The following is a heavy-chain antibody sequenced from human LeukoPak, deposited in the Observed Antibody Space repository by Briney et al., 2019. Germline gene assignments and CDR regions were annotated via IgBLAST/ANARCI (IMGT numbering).Heavy chain of an antibody. V-gene: IGHV4-30-4*01. Sequence: PSETLSLTCTVSGGSISSGDYYWSWIRQPPGKGLEWIGYIYYSGSTYYNPSLKSRVTISVDTSKNQFSLKLSSVTAADTAVYYCARASGSYYYGSGVNHYYYYGMDVWGKGTTVTVSS. D-gene: IGHD3-10*01. J-gene: IGHJ6*04. CDR1: GGSISSGDYY. CDR3: ARASGSYYYGSGVNHYYYYGMDV. CDR2: IYYSGST.